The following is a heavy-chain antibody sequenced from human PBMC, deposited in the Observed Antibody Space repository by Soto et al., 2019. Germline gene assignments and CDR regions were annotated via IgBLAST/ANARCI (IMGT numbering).Heavy chain of an antibody. CDR2: IYPGDSDT. Sequence: GESLKISCKGSGYRFTSYWIGWVRQMPGKGLEWMGIIYPGDSDTRYSPSFQGQVTISADKSISTAYLQWSSLKASDTAMYYCARLGFLMTRIVVGAFLIPCPAPMVTGS. CDR1: GYRFTSYW. V-gene: IGHV5-51*01. D-gene: IGHD3-22*01. J-gene: IGHJ3*02. CDR3: ARLGFLMTRIVVGAFLI.